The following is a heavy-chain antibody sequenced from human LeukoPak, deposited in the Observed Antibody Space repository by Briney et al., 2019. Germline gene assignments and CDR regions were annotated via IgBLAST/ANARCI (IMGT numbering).Heavy chain of an antibody. V-gene: IGHV3-21*01. Sequence: PGGSLRLSCAASGFTFSSYSMNWVRQAPGNGLDWVSSISSSSSYIYYADSVKGRFTISRDNAKNSLYLQMNSLRAEDTAVYYCALYCSSTSCSPFDYWGQGTLVTVSS. CDR2: ISSSSSYI. CDR3: ALYCSSTSCSPFDY. J-gene: IGHJ4*02. D-gene: IGHD2-2*01. CDR1: GFTFSSYS.